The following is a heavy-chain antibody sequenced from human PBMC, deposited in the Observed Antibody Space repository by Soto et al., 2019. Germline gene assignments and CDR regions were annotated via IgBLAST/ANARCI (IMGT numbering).Heavy chain of an antibody. V-gene: IGHV1-69*13. D-gene: IGHD3-22*01. CDR3: ARVVGGYSYNWFDP. Sequence: EASVKVSCKASGGTFSSYAISWVRQAPGQGLEWMGGIIPIFGTANYAQKFQGRVTITADESTSTAYMELSSLRSEDTAVYYCARVVGGYSYNWFDPRGQGTLVTVSS. CDR2: IIPIFGTA. CDR1: GGTFSSYA. J-gene: IGHJ5*02.